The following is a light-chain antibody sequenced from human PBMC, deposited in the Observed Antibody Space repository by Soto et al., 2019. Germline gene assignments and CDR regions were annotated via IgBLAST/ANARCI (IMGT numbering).Light chain of an antibody. Sequence: EMVMTQSPATLSVSPGERVTLSCRASESVHRNLAWYQQKPGQGPSLLIYYASTRATGVPDRFTGSGSGTEFTLTISSLQSDDFGVYHCQHYSNWPPTFGPGTKVEIK. J-gene: IGKJ3*01. V-gene: IGKV3-15*01. CDR2: YAS. CDR1: ESVHRN. CDR3: QHYSNWPPT.